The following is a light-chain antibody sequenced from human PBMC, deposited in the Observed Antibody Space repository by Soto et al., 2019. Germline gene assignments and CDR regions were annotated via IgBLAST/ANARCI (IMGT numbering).Light chain of an antibody. J-gene: IGLJ3*02. Sequence: QSVLTQPPSVSSAPGQKVTISCSGSSSNIGGGYDVHWYQQLPGTAPKLLVYGNINRPSRVPDRFSGSKSDTSASLAITGLQAEDEADYYCQSYDSSLSGWVFGGGTKLTVL. V-gene: IGLV1-40*01. CDR1: SSNIGGGYD. CDR3: QSYDSSLSGWV. CDR2: GNI.